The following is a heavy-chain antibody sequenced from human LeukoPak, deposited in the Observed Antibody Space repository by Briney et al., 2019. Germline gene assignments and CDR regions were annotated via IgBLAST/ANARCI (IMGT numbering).Heavy chain of an antibody. D-gene: IGHD3-10*01. Sequence: SQTLSLTCVISGDSVSSNNTAWNWVRQSPSRGLEWLGRTYYRSKWYSYYAVSVKSRIIINPDTSKNQFSLQLNSVTPEDTAVYYCARGHGALLLWGQGILVTVSS. CDR1: GDSVSSNNTA. J-gene: IGHJ4*02. CDR3: ARGHGALLL. V-gene: IGHV6-1*01. CDR2: TYYRSKWYS.